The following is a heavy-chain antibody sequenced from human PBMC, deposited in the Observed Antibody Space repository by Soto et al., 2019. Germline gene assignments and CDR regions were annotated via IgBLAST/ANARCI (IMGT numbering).Heavy chain of an antibody. V-gene: IGHV3-30*18. CDR3: AKDKNMVATRYYFDY. CDR1: GFTFSSYG. D-gene: IGHD5-12*01. CDR2: ISYDGSNK. Sequence: RGSLRLSCAASGFTFSSYGMHWVRQAPGKGLEWVAVISYDGSNKYYADSVKGRFTISRDNSKNTLYLQMNSLRAEDTAVYYCAKDKNMVATRYYFDYWGQGTLVTASS. J-gene: IGHJ4*02.